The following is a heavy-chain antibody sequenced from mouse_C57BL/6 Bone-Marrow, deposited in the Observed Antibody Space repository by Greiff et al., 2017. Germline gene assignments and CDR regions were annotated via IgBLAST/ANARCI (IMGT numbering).Heavy chain of an antibody. J-gene: IGHJ4*01. CDR3: ARIPSDYAMDY. D-gene: IGHD6-1*01. V-gene: IGHV1-55*01. Sequence: QVQLQQPGAELVKPGASVKMSCKASGYTFTSYWITWVKQRPGQGLEWIGDIYPGSGSTNYNEKFKGKATLTVDKSSSTAYMQLSSLTSEDSAVYYCARIPSDYAMDYWDRGNGVTVTA. CDR2: IYPGSGST. CDR1: GYTFTSYW.